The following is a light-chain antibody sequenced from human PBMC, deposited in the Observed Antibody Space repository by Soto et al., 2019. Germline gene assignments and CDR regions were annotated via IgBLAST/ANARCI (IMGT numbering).Light chain of an antibody. CDR2: EGT. J-gene: IGLJ3*02. CDR3: CSYADTSTFWVV. V-gene: IGLV2-23*03. Sequence: QSVLTQPASVSGSPGQSITISCSGTSSDFGGYNVVSWYQQHPGKAPKLIIYEGTKRPSGVSNRFSGSKSGNVASLTISGLQTEDEADYYCCSYADTSTFWVVFGGGTKLTVL. CDR1: SSDFGGYNV.